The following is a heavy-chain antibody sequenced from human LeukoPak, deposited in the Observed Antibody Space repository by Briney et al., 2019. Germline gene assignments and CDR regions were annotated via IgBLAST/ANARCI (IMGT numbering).Heavy chain of an antibody. D-gene: IGHD1-1*01. CDR2: IRQDDSEK. J-gene: IGHJ6*03. CDR3: ARGPPRGKYYYMDV. V-gene: IGHV3-7*01. Sequence: GGSLRLSCSASGFTFSDYWMMWVRQAPGKGLEWVGNIRQDDSEKNYVDSVKGRFTISRDNAKNSLYLQMNSLTAGDTAVYYCARGPPRGKYYYMDVWGKGTTVTVSS. CDR1: GFTFSDYW.